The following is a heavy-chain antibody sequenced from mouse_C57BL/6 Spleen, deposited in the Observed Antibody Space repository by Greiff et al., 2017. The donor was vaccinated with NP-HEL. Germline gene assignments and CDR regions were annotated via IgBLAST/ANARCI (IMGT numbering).Heavy chain of an antibody. Sequence: VQLQQPGAELVKPGASVKLSCKASGYTFTSYWMHWVKQRPGQGLEWIGMIHPNSGSTNYNEKFKSKATLTVDKSSSTAYMQLSSLTSEDSAVYYCARRSDGGAMDYWGQGTSVTVSS. CDR1: GYTFTSYW. V-gene: IGHV1-64*01. D-gene: IGHD1-3*01. CDR3: ARRSDGGAMDY. J-gene: IGHJ4*01. CDR2: IHPNSGST.